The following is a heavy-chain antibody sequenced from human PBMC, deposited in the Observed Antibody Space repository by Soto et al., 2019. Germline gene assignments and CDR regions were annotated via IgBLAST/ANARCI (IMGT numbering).Heavy chain of an antibody. CDR2: IIPIFGTA. D-gene: IGHD2-21*02. V-gene: IGHV1-69*13. CDR1: GGTFSSYA. Sequence: ASVKVSCKASGGTFSSYAISWVRQAPGQGLEWMGGIIPIFGTANYAQKFQGRVTITADESTSTAYMVLSSLRSEDTAVYYCARDRKEVTAPGEGFDAFDIWGQGTMVTVSS. J-gene: IGHJ3*02. CDR3: ARDRKEVTAPGEGFDAFDI.